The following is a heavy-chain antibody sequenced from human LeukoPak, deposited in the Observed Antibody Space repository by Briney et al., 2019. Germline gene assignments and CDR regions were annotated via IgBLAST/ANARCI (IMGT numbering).Heavy chain of an antibody. CDR3: ARSPRYGTTTDY. V-gene: IGHV3-30*03. CDR1: GFTFSNYG. J-gene: IGHJ4*02. Sequence: GGSLRLSCAASGFTFSNYGMHWVRLAPGKGLEWVAVISYDGSNKYYADSVKGRFAISRDNAKNSLYLQMNSLRAEDTAVYYCARSPRYGTTTDYWGQGTLVTVSS. CDR2: ISYDGSNK. D-gene: IGHD4-11*01.